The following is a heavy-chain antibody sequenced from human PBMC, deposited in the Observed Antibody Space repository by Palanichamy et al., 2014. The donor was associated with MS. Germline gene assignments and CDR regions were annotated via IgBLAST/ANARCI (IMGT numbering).Heavy chain of an antibody. CDR1: GYTFTSYD. D-gene: IGHD2-15*01. Sequence: QVQLVRSGAEVKKPGASVKVSCKASGYTFTSYDINWVRQATGQGLEWMGWMNPNSGNTGYAQKFQGRVTMTRNTSISTAYMELSSLRSEDTAVYYCARRSGYCSGGSCYYMDVWGKGTTVTVSS. V-gene: IGHV1-8*01. CDR2: MNPNSGNT. J-gene: IGHJ6*03. CDR3: ARRSGYCSGGSCYYMDV.